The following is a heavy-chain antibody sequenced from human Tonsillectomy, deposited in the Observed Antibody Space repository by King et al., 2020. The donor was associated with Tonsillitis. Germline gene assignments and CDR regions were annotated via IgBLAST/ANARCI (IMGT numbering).Heavy chain of an antibody. D-gene: IGHD3-22*01. Sequence: VQLVESGGGLVQPGGSLRLSFASSGFNFKKFVMSWVRRAPGKGLEVVSSINSAGHTFYADSVKGRLTISSDNSKNTLHLQMDSLRAEDTAVYYCAKDNVYYDSSGFDSWGQGTLVTVSS. V-gene: IGHV3-23*04. J-gene: IGHJ4*02. CDR2: INSAGHT. CDR3: AKDNVYYDSSGFDS. CDR1: GFNFKKFV.